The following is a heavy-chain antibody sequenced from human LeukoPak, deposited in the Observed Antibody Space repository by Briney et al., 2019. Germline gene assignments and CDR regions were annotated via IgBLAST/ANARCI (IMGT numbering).Heavy chain of an antibody. J-gene: IGHJ5*02. Sequence: GASVKVSCKASGFTFTSSAMQWVRQARGQRPEWIGWIVVGSGNTNYAQKFQERVTITRDMSTSTAYMELSSLRSEDTAVYYCAALIVGATSGGNWFDPWGQGTLVTVSS. CDR2: IVVGSGNT. V-gene: IGHV1-58*02. D-gene: IGHD1-26*01. CDR1: GFTFTSSA. CDR3: AALIVGATSGGNWFDP.